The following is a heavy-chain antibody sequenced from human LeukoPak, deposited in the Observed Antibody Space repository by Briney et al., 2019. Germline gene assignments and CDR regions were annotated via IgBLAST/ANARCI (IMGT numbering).Heavy chain of an antibody. CDR1: GGSISSYY. CDR3: ARQDCTNGVCYGSDY. J-gene: IGHJ4*02. Sequence: PSETLSLTCTVSGGSISSYYWSWIRQPPGKGLEWIGYIYYSGSTYYNPSLKSRVTISVDTSKNQFSLKLSSVTAADTAVYYCARQDCTNGVCYGSDYWGQGTLVTVSS. CDR2: IYYSGST. V-gene: IGHV4-59*08. D-gene: IGHD2-8*01.